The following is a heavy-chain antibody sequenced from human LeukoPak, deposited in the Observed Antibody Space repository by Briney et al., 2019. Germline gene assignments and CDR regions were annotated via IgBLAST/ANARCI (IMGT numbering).Heavy chain of an antibody. J-gene: IGHJ4*02. CDR3: AKAPIGYCSGGRCPIRGYFDY. V-gene: IGHV3-23*01. D-gene: IGHD2-15*01. CDR1: GFTFSSYA. Sequence: PGGSLRLSCAASGFTFSSYAMSWVRQAPGKGLEWVSAISGSGGSTYYADSVKGRFTISRDNSKNTLYLQMNSLRAEDTAVYYCAKAPIGYCSGGRCPIRGYFDYWGQGTLVTVSS. CDR2: ISGSGGST.